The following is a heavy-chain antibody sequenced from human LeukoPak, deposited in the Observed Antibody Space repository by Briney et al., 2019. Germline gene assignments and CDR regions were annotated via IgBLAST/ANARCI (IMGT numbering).Heavy chain of an antibody. J-gene: IGHJ3*01. CDR3: AKRADYYDSSRALYDAFDL. V-gene: IGHV3-30*02. D-gene: IGHD3-16*01. CDR1: GFTFRTYG. Sequence: PGGSLRLSCAASGFTFRTYGTHWVRQAPGKGLEWVTFIRYDGSDKFYADSVRGRFTISRDNSKNTLFLQPNSLRVEDTAVYYCAKRADYYDSSRALYDAFDLWGQGTMVTVSS. CDR2: IRYDGSDK.